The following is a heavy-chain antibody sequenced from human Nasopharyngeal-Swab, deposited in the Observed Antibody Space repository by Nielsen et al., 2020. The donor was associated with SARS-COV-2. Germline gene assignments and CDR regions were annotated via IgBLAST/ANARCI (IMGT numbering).Heavy chain of an antibody. CDR3: AREEGYSSGWYFRY. V-gene: IGHV1-69*01. D-gene: IGHD6-13*01. CDR2: IIPSSGTA. Sequence: WGRQAPGQRLEWMGGIIPSSGTANYAQKFQGRVTITADESSSIVYMEVSGLRSEDSAVYYCAREEGYSSGWYFRYWGQGTRVTVSS. J-gene: IGHJ4*02.